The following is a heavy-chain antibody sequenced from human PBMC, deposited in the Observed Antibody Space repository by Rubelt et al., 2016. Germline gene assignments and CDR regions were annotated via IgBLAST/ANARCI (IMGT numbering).Heavy chain of an antibody. J-gene: IGHJ6*02. CDR2: ISGSGGST. D-gene: IGHD3-10*01. V-gene: IGHV3-23*01. Sequence: EVQLLESGGGLVQPGGSLRLSCAASGFTFSSYAMSWVRQAPGKGLEWVSAISGSGGSTYYADSVKGRFTISRDNSKNTLYLQMNSLRAEDTAVYYCAKMVAFGELLYSHYYYYYGMDVWGQGTTVTVSS. CDR1: GFTFSSYA. CDR3: AKMVAFGELLYSHYYYYYGMDV.